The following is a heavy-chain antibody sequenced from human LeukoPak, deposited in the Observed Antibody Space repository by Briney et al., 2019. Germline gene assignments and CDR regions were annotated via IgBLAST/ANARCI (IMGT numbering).Heavy chain of an antibody. CDR1: GFTVSTYN. V-gene: IGHV3-69-1*02. D-gene: IGHD1-1*01. Sequence: GGSLRLSCAASGFTVSTYNMNWVRQAPGKGLEWVSCINSDGLIYYADSVKGRFTISRDNAKNSLFLQMNSLTAEDTAVYYCAREGRGALDDAFDIWGQGTMVTVSS. CDR2: INSDGLI. J-gene: IGHJ3*02. CDR3: AREGRGALDDAFDI.